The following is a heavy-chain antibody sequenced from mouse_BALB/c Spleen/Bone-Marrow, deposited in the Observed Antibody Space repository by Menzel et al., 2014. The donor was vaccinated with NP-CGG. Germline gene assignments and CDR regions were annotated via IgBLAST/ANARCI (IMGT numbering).Heavy chain of an antibody. Sequence: VQLQQSGAELVKPGASVKLSCTASGFNIKDTYMHWVKQRPKQGLEWIGRIDPANGNTKYDPKFQGKATITADTSSNTAYLQLSSLTSEDTAVYYCASYYYGRYFDVWGAGTTVTVSS. CDR1: GFNIKDTY. V-gene: IGHV14-3*02. J-gene: IGHJ1*01. D-gene: IGHD1-1*01. CDR3: ASYYYGRYFDV. CDR2: IDPANGNT.